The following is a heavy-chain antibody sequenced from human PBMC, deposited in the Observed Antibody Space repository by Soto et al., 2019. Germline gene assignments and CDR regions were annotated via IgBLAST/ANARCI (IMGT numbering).Heavy chain of an antibody. Sequence: QVQLVESGGGVVQPGRSLRLSCAASGFTFSSYGMQWVRQAPGKGLEWVAVISYDGSNKYYADSVKGRFTISRDNSKNTLYLQMKSLRAEDTAVYYCAKDLGSTSYGPLEYWGQGTLVTVSS. D-gene: IGHD2-2*01. CDR3: AKDLGSTSYGPLEY. CDR2: ISYDGSNK. J-gene: IGHJ4*02. V-gene: IGHV3-30*18. CDR1: GFTFSSYG.